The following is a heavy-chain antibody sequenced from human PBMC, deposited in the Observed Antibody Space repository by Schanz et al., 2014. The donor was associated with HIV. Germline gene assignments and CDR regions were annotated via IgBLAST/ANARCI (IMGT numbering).Heavy chain of an antibody. V-gene: IGHV1-69*06. J-gene: IGHJ6*02. D-gene: IGHD2-2*01. CDR3: ARGVPVVDLLDYHGLDV. Sequence: QVQLVQSGAEVREPLSSVKVSCRTSGGALHSFAVSWVRQAPGQGLEWMGGIIPIFDTTNYAQKFQVRVTFTADKFTGTAYMELSSLRSEDTAVYYCARGVPVVDLLDYHGLDVWGQGTTVTVSS. CDR1: GGALHSFA. CDR2: IIPIFDTT.